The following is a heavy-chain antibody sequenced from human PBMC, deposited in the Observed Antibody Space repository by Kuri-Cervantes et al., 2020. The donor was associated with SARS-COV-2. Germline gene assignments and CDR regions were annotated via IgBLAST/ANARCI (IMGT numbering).Heavy chain of an antibody. CDR3: ARSRLGIAARRGSRRVYGMDV. Sequence: SETLSLTCAVSGYSISSGYYWGRIRQAPGKGLEWIGSIYHSGTPYYNPSLKSRVTISVDTSKNQLSLKLTSMTAADTAVYFCARSRLGIAARRGSRRVYGMDVWGQGTTVTVSS. D-gene: IGHD6-6*01. CDR2: IYHSGTP. V-gene: IGHV4-38-2*01. J-gene: IGHJ6*02. CDR1: GYSISSGYY.